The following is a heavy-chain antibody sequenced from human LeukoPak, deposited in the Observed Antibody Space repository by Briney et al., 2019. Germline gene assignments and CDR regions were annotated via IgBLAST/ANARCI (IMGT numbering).Heavy chain of an antibody. CDR2: IYYSVST. J-gene: IGHJ3*02. D-gene: IGHD2-15*01. CDR1: GGSISSSSYY. CDR3: ARDLTWVVVAATILPDGIHNGTGDGFDI. Sequence: PSETLSLTCTVSGGSISSSSYYWGWIRQPPGKGLEWIGSIYYSVSTYDNPSLKSRVTISVDTSKNQFSLKLNSVTAADTAVYYCARDLTWVVVAATILPDGIHNGTGDGFDIWGQGTMVTVSS. V-gene: IGHV4-39*07.